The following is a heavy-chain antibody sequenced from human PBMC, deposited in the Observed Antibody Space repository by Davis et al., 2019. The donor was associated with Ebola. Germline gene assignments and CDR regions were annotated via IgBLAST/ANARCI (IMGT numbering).Heavy chain of an antibody. CDR1: GFTFSNYD. CDR3: AKGRGSGSYSLGY. CDR2: IKVDGGEK. V-gene: IGHV3-7*01. J-gene: IGHJ4*02. Sequence: GESLKISCAASGFTFSNYDMNWVRQAPGKGPEWVAIIKVDGGEKYYVDSVKGRFTISRDNAKNSLFLQMNSLRAEDTAVYYCAKGRGSGSYSLGYWGQGTLVTVSS. D-gene: IGHD3-10*01.